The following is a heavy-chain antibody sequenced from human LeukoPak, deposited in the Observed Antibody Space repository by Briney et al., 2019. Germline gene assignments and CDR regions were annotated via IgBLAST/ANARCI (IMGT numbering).Heavy chain of an antibody. J-gene: IGHJ3*02. CDR1: GGTFSSYA. V-gene: IGHV1-69*06. D-gene: IGHD3-10*01. CDR3: AREGSGGGAFDI. CDR2: IIPIFGTA. Sequence: ASVKVSCKASGGTFSSYAISWVRQAPGQGLEWMGGIIPIFGTANYAQKFQGRVTITADKSTSTAYMELSSLRSEDTAVYYCAREGSGGGAFDIWGQGTMVTVSS.